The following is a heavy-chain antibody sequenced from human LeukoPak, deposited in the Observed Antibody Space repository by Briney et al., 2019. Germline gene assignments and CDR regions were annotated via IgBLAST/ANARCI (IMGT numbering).Heavy chain of an antibody. CDR1: GGSFSGYY. D-gene: IGHD3-22*01. Sequence: KPSETLSLTCAVYGGSFSGYYWSWIRLPPGKGLEWIGEINHSGSTNYNPSLKSRVTISVDTSKNQFSLKLSSVTAADTAVYYCARVGTTYYYDSSGYFRGNYYYYMDVWGKGTTVTVSS. CDR3: ARVGTTYYYDSSGYFRGNYYYYMDV. V-gene: IGHV4-34*01. J-gene: IGHJ6*03. CDR2: INHSGST.